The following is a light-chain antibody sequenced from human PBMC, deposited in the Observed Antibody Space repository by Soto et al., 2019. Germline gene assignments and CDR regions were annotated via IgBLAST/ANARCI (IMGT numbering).Light chain of an antibody. V-gene: IGKV3-20*01. CDR1: QSVRNNY. CDR2: AAS. J-gene: IGKJ4*01. CDR3: QQSYSSPSGLT. Sequence: EIVLTQSPGTLSLSPGERATLSCRASQSVRNNYLAWYQQRPGQAPRLLIYAASSRATGIPDRFSGSGYGTDFTLTISSLQPEDFATYYCQQSYSSPSGLTFGGGTKVDIK.